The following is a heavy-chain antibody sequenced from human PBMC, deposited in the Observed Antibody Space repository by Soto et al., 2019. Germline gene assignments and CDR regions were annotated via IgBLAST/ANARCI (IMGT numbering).Heavy chain of an antibody. CDR3: AKSKAIFGVVDFDY. CDR1: GFTFSSYG. V-gene: IGHV3-30*18. CDR2: ISYDGSNK. D-gene: IGHD3-3*01. J-gene: IGHJ4*02. Sequence: QVQLVESGGGVVQPGRSLRLSCAASGFTFSSYGMHWVRQAPGKGLERVAVISYDGSNKYYADSVKGRFTISRDNSKNTLYLPMNCLRAEDTAVYYCAKSKAIFGVVDFDYWGQGTLVTVSS.